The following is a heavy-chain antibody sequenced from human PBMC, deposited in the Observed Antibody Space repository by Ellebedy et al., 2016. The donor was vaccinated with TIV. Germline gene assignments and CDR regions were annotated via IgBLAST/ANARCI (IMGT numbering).Heavy chain of an antibody. Sequence: GESLKISCAVSGFTFSSYWMGWVRQAPGKGLEWVANIYQDGSKKNYVDSVKGRFTIARDNAKNSLYLQMSSLRVEDTAVYYCATDGSYGDYRSPTHAFVMWGQGTMVAVSS. V-gene: IGHV3-7*01. CDR2: IYQDGSKK. D-gene: IGHD4-17*01. J-gene: IGHJ3*02. CDR3: ATDGSYGDYRSPTHAFVM. CDR1: GFTFSSYW.